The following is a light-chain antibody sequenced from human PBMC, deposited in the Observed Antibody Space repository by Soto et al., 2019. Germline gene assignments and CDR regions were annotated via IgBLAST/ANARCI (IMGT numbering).Light chain of an antibody. CDR3: QRRSGWPRI. CDR2: DAS. Sequence: EIVLTQSPATLSLSPGERATLSCRASQSVSSYLAWYQQKPGQTPRLLIYDASNRATGIPARFSGSGSGTDFTLTISGLEPEDFAVYYCQRRSGWPRIFGQGTKREIK. CDR1: QSVSSY. J-gene: IGKJ2*01. V-gene: IGKV3-11*01.